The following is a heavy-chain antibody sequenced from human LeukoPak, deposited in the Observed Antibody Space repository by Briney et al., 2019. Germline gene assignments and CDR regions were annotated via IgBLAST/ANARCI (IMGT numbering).Heavy chain of an antibody. J-gene: IGHJ4*02. CDR3: ARGITMVRGDQRGLN. CDR2: INSDGSST. CDR1: GFTVSSNY. V-gene: IGHV3-74*01. Sequence: SGGSLRLSCAASGFTVSSNYMSWVRQAPGKGLVWVSRINSDGSSTSYADSVKGRFTISRDNAKNTLYLQMNSLRAEDTAVYYCARGITMVRGDQRGLNWGQGTLVTVSS. D-gene: IGHD3-10*01.